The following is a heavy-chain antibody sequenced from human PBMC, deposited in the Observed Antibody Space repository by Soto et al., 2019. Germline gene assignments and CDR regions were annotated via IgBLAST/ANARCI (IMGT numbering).Heavy chain of an antibody. CDR3: ARGGDIVVVPAAMRRSHWFDP. J-gene: IGHJ5*02. CDR2: ISAYNGNT. D-gene: IGHD2-2*01. Sequence: QVQLVQSGAEVKKPGASVKVSCKASGYTFTSYGISWVRQAPGQGLEWMGWISAYNGNTNYAQKLQGRVTMTTDTSTSTAYMELRSLRSDDTAVYYCARGGDIVVVPAAMRRSHWFDPWGQGTLVTVSS. CDR1: GYTFTSYG. V-gene: IGHV1-18*01.